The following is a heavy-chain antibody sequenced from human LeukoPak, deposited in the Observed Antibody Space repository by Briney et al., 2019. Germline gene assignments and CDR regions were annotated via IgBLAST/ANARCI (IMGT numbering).Heavy chain of an antibody. CDR3: ARAYKDRSLAGKKEFFQH. CDR2: ISWNSGTI. Sequence: GGSLRLSCAASGFTFDNYAMNWVRQVPGKGLEWISLISWNSGTIGYADSVKGRFTISRDNANNFLYLQMNSLRAEDAALYYCARAYKDRSLAGKKEFFQHWGQGTLVTVSS. J-gene: IGHJ1*01. V-gene: IGHV3-9*01. CDR1: GFTFDNYA. D-gene: IGHD6-19*01.